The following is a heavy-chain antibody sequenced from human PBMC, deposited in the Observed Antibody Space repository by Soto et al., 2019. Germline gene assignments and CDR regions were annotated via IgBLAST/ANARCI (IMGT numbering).Heavy chain of an antibody. D-gene: IGHD2-8*01. V-gene: IGHV5-51*01. J-gene: IGHJ6*03. Sequence: PGESLKISCKGSGYSFTSYWIGWVRQMPGKGLEWMGIIYPGDSDTRYSPSFQGQVTISADKSISTAYLQWSSLRSEDTAVYYCARGLLDWVGCEWCMLFYPNYYYYYMDVWGKGTTVTVSS. CDR1: GYSFTSYW. CDR2: IYPGDSDT. CDR3: ARGLLDWVGCEWCMLFYPNYYYYYMDV.